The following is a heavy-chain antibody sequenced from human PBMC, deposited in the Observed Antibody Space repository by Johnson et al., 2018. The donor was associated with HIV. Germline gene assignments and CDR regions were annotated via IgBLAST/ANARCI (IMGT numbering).Heavy chain of an antibody. CDR3: ARARDYNFWSPATDI. CDR2: IKQDGNEK. V-gene: IGHV3-7*02. CDR1: GFTFSDYY. Sequence: VLLVESGGGVVQPGRYLRLSCAASGFTFSDYYMSWVRQAPGKGLQWVANIKQDGNEKYYVDSVKGRFTISRDNAKNSLYLQMNSLRAEDTAVYYCARARDYNFWSPATDIWGQGTMVTVSS. J-gene: IGHJ3*02. D-gene: IGHD3-3*01.